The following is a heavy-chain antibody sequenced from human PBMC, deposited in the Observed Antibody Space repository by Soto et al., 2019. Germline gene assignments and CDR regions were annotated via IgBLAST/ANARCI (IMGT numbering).Heavy chain of an antibody. D-gene: IGHD3-10*01. CDR2: IIPIFGTA. CDR1: GGTFSSYA. Sequence: SVKVSCKASGGTFSSYAISWVRQAPGQGLEWMGGIIPIFGTANYAQKFQGRVTITADESTSTAYMELSSLRSEDTAVYYCARGSHMVRGVNWFDPWGQGTLVTVSS. CDR3: ARGSHMVRGVNWFDP. V-gene: IGHV1-69*13. J-gene: IGHJ5*02.